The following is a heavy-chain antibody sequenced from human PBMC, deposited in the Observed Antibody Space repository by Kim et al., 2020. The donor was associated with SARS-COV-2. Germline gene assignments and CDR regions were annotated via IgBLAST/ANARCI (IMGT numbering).Heavy chain of an antibody. J-gene: IGHJ4*02. D-gene: IGHD4-17*01. CDR3: AKNYGASVSYDF. V-gene: IGHV3-23*05. Sequence: YADDVKGRFTTSKDNPKSTVFLHMNSLRAEDTAIYYCAKNYGASVSYDFWGQGTLVTVSS.